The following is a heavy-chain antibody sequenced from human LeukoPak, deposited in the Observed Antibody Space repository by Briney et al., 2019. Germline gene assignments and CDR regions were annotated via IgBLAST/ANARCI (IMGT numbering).Heavy chain of an antibody. CDR2: ITDSGGIT. CDR3: AREGSSGYYPAYFDY. J-gene: IGHJ4*02. Sequence: PGGSLRLSCAASGFTFSSYAMTWVRQAPGKGLEWVSTITDSGGITYFADSVKGRFTISRDNSKNTLYLQMNSLRAEDTAVYYCAREGSSGYYPAYFDYWGQGTLVTVSS. CDR1: GFTFSSYA. V-gene: IGHV3-23*01. D-gene: IGHD3-22*01.